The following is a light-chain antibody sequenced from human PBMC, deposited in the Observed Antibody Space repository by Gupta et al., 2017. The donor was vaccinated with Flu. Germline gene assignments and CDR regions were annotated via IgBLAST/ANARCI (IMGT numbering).Light chain of an antibody. Sequence: PSTLAASVGDRVTLTCRASKSISTCFAWYQQKPGKAPQRLIYKASSLESGVPSRFSGSGSGTEFTLKISRVEPDDFATYYCKQYKRYPYTFGQGTQMEIK. J-gene: IGKJ2*01. CDR3: KQYKRYPYT. V-gene: IGKV1-5*03. CDR2: KAS. CDR1: KSISTC.